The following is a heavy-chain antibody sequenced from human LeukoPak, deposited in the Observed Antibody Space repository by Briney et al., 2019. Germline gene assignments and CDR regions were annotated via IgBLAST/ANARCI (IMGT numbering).Heavy chain of an antibody. V-gene: IGHV4-59*12. Sequence: PSETLSLTCTVSGGSISSYYWSWIRQPPGKGLEWIGHIYYSGSTYYNPSLKSRVTISVDTSKNQFSLKLSSVTAADTAVYYCARGSSSWYYYYGMDVRGQGTTVTVSS. CDR2: IYYSGST. D-gene: IGHD2-2*01. CDR1: GGSISSYY. J-gene: IGHJ6*02. CDR3: ARGSSSWYYYYGMDV.